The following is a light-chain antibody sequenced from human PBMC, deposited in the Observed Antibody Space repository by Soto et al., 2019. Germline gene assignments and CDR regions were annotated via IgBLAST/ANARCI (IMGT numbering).Light chain of an antibody. CDR1: SSDVGGYNY. CDR3: SSDTTSNTRQIV. J-gene: IGLJ1*01. V-gene: IGLV2-14*03. Sequence: QSALTQPASVSGSPGQSITISCTGPSSDVGGYNYVSWYQHHPGKAPKLIIYDVSNRPSGVSIRFSGSKSDNTASLTISGLQPEDEADYHCSSDTTSNTRQIVFGTGTKLTVL. CDR2: DVS.